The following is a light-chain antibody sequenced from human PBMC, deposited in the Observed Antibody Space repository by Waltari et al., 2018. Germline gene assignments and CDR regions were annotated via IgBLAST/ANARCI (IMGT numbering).Light chain of an antibody. Sequence: QSALTQPASVSGSPGQSITISCPGPSSDCARYNLVSWYQQYPGKAPRLVIYEVFKRPASVSSRFSGSKSGSTASLTISGVQAEDEATYYCSSYAGRSILIFGGGT. V-gene: IGLV2-23*02. CDR1: SSDCARYNL. J-gene: IGLJ2*01. CDR2: EVF. CDR3: SSYAGRSILI.